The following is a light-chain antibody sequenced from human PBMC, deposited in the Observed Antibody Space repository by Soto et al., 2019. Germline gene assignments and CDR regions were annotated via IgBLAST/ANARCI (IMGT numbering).Light chain of an antibody. V-gene: IGKV1-39*01. CDR1: QAILTY. CDR2: GAS. CDR3: QQNFAQAVT. J-gene: IGKJ4*01. Sequence: EIPLSNSPPSLSHSFLHIGTITFRASQAILTYLNWFQQKAGKAPEVLIYGASSLRSGAPSRFTGSGSATDFTLTISSLQPEDAGTYFCQQNFAQAVTFGGGTKVDIK.